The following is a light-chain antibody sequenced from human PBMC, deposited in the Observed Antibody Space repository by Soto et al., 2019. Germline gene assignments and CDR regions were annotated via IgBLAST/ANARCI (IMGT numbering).Light chain of an antibody. V-gene: IGKV3-20*01. Sequence: EIGLTQSPGTLSLSPGERATLSCRASQSVSSSYLAWYQQKPGQAPRLLIYGASSRATGIPDRFSGSGSGTDFTLTISTLEPEDFAVYYCQQYGSSPYTFGQGTKLDIK. CDR3: QQYGSSPYT. J-gene: IGKJ2*01. CDR2: GAS. CDR1: QSVSSSY.